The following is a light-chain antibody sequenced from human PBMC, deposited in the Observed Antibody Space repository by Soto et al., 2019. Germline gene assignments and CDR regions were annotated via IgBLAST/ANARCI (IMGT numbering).Light chain of an antibody. CDR1: SSDVGSYNL. J-gene: IGLJ2*01. V-gene: IGLV2-23*01. CDR2: EGS. CDR3: CSYADSSTYVV. Sequence: QSALTQPASVSGSPGQSITISCTGTSSDVGSYNLVSWYQQHPGKAPKLMIYEGSKRPSGVSNRFSGSKSGNTASLTISGLQAVDEADYYCCSYADSSTYVVFGGGTKLTVL.